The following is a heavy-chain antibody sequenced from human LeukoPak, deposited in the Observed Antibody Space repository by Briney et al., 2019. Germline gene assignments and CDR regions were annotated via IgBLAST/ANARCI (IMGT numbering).Heavy chain of an antibody. CDR3: AKDAAPGSSWRHGVYYFDY. CDR2: MSGSGGST. V-gene: IGHV3-23*01. CDR1: GFTFSSYA. Sequence: GGSLRLSCAASGFTFSSYAMSWVRQAPGKGLEWVSAMSGSGGSTYYADSVKGRFTISRDNSKNTLYLQMNSLRAEDTAVYYCAKDAAPGSSWRHGVYYFDYWGQGTLVTVSS. J-gene: IGHJ4*02. D-gene: IGHD6-13*01.